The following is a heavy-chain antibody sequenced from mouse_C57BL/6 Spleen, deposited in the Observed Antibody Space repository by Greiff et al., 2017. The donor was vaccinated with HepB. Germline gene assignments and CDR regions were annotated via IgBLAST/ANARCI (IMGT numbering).Heavy chain of an antibody. J-gene: IGHJ4*01. CDR2: IDPNSGGT. V-gene: IGHV1-72*01. D-gene: IGHD2-4*01. Sequence: QQSCKASGYTFTSYWMHWVKQRPGRGLEWIGRIDPNSGGTKYNEKFKSKATLTVDKPSSTAYMQLSSLTSEDSAVYYCARTPYYDYGYYYAMDYWGQGTSVTVSS. CDR1: GYTFTSYW. CDR3: ARTPYYDYGYYYAMDY.